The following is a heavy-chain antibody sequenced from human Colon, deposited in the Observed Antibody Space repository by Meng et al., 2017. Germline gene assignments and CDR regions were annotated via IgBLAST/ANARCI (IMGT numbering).Heavy chain of an antibody. CDR2: ISSSGSTI. J-gene: IGHJ6*02. D-gene: IGHD1-26*01. CDR1: GFTFSSYE. CDR3: ASWGSYGFYYGMDV. V-gene: IGHV3-48*03. Sequence: GESLKISCAASGFTFSSYEVNWVRQAPGKGLEWVSYISSSGSTIYYADSVKGRFTISRDNAKNSLYLQMNSLRAEDTAVYYCASWGSYGFYYGMDVWGQGTTVTVSS.